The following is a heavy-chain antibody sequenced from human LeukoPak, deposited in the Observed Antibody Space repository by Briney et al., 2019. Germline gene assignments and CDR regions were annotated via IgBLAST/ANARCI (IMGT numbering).Heavy chain of an antibody. V-gene: IGHV4-30-4*01. CDR2: IYYSGST. CDR1: GDSISSGDYY. Sequence: TASETLSLTRTVSGDSISSGDYYWSWIRQPPGKGLEWIGYIYYSGSTYYNPSLKSRITISVDTSKNQFSLKLSSVTAADTAVYYCAREEYNWNYGWYFDLWGRGTLVTVSS. J-gene: IGHJ2*01. CDR3: AREEYNWNYGWYFDL. D-gene: IGHD1-7*01.